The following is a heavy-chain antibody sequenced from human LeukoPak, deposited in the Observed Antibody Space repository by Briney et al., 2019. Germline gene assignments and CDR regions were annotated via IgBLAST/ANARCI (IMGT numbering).Heavy chain of an antibody. Sequence: ASVKVSCKASGFTFTAYYMHWVRQATGQGLEWMGWINPNSGGTNYAQKFQGRVTMTRDTSISTAYMELSRLRSDDTAVYYCARVRDGYRGNWFDPWGQGTLVTVSS. CDR1: GFTFTAYY. V-gene: IGHV1-2*02. D-gene: IGHD5-24*01. CDR3: ARVRDGYRGNWFDP. J-gene: IGHJ5*02. CDR2: INPNSGGT.